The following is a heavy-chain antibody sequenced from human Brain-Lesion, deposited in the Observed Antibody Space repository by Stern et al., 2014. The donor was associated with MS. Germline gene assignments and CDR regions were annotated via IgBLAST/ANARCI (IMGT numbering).Heavy chain of an antibody. D-gene: IGHD3-3*01. Sequence: QLVQSGAEVKKPGASVKVSCKTSGYIFTGYYIHWVRQAPGQGLEWMAWINPNTGGPKYAQKFQGRVPMSRDTSISTAYVELSSLTSDDTAVYYCARDQRGITIFGVVTDYYYLGMDVWGQGTTVTVSS. CDR2: INPNTGGP. J-gene: IGHJ6*02. V-gene: IGHV1-2*02. CDR1: GYIFTGYY. CDR3: ARDQRGITIFGVVTDYYYLGMDV.